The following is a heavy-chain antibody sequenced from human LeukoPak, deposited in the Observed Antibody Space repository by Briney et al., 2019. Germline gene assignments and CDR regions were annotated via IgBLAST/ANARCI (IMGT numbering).Heavy chain of an antibody. CDR1: GDSVSSNRAA. CDR2: TYYTSKWYN. D-gene: IGHD3-3*01. J-gene: IGHJ5*02. CDR3: ARQGFRRFDP. Sequence: SQTLSLTFAISGDSVSSNRAAWNWFRQSPSRGLEWLGRTYYTSKWYNDYADSVKSRITVNPDTSKNQFSLHLNSVTPEDTAVYYCARQGFRRFDPWGQGTLVTVSS. V-gene: IGHV6-1*01.